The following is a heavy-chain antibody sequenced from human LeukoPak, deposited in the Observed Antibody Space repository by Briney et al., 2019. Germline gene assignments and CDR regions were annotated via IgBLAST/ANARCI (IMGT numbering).Heavy chain of an antibody. CDR2: IDWDADK. Sequence: SGPALVKPTQTFTLTCTFSGFSLSTNGMCVSWIRQPPGKALEWLARIDWDADKYYNTSLKTRLTISRDASKNQVVLTMTNMDPVDTATHYCARSGYFSSGWYFFDYWGQGILVTVSS. J-gene: IGHJ4*02. V-gene: IGHV2-70*11. D-gene: IGHD6-19*01. CDR1: GFSLSTNGMC. CDR3: ARSGYFSSGWYFFDY.